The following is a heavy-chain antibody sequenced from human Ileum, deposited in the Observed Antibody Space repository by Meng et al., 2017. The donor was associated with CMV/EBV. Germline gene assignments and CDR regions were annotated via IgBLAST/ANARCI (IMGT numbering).Heavy chain of an antibody. Sequence: GGVRVDWFRQPPGKALEWLALMYWNDDKRYSPSLKSRLTITKDTSKNQVVLTMTNMDPVDTATYYCALLGYCSSTSCYGGQENWFDPWGQGTLVTVSS. CDR3: ALLGYCSSTSCYGGQENWFDP. V-gene: IGHV2-5*01. J-gene: IGHJ5*02. CDR2: MYWNDDK. D-gene: IGHD2-2*01. CDR1: GGVR.